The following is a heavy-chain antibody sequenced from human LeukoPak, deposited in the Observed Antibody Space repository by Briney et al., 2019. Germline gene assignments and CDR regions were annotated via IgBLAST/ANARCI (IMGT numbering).Heavy chain of an antibody. CDR2: ISSSSSSYI. Sequence: GGSLRLSCAASGFTFSSYSMNWVRQAPGKGLEWVSSISSSSSSYIYYADSVKGRFTISRDNAKNSLYLQMNSLRAEDTAVYYCARSIGWSPILSADDYWGQGTLVTVSS. D-gene: IGHD6-19*01. V-gene: IGHV3-21*01. CDR1: GFTFSSYS. CDR3: ARSIGWSPILSADDY. J-gene: IGHJ4*02.